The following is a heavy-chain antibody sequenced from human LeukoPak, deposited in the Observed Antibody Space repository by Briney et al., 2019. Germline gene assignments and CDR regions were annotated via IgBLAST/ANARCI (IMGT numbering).Heavy chain of an antibody. V-gene: IGHV1-2*04. D-gene: IGHD2-15*01. CDR1: GYGFTGYY. J-gene: IGHJ4*02. Sequence: ASVKVSCKASGYGFTGYYIHWVRQAPGQGLEWMGWINPNSGGTNYAQKFQGWVTMTRDTSISTAYMELSRLRSDDTAVYYCARGRYGVVVVAATPELDYWGQGTLVTVSS. CDR2: INPNSGGT. CDR3: ARGRYGVVVVAATPELDY.